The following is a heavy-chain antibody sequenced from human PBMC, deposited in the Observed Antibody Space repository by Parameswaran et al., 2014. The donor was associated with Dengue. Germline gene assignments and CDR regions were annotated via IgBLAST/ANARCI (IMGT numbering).Heavy chain of an antibody. D-gene: IGHD2-2*01. CDR3: ARDKGGVVPAAENYYYYMDV. V-gene: IGHV1-69*10. CDR2: IIPILGIA. J-gene: IGHJ6*03. Sequence: WVRQAPGQGLEWMGGIIPILGIANYAQKFQGRVTITADESTSTAYMELSSLRSEDTAVYYCARDKGGVVPAAENYYYYMDVWGKGTTVTVSS.